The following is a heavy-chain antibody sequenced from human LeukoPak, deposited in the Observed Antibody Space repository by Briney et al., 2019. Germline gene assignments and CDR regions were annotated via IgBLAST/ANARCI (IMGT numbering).Heavy chain of an antibody. Sequence: PGGSLRLSCAASGFTFSSYAMSWVRQAPGKGLEWVSAISGSGGSTYYADSVKGRFTISRDHSKNTLYLQMNSLRAEDTAVYYCATAGSSWYGLYFDYWGQGTLVTVSS. CDR3: ATAGSSWYGLYFDY. J-gene: IGHJ4*02. V-gene: IGHV3-23*01. CDR2: ISGSGGST. D-gene: IGHD6-13*01. CDR1: GFTFSSYA.